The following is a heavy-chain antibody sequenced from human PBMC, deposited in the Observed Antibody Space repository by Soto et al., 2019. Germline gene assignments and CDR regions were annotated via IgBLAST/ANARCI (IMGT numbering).Heavy chain of an antibody. CDR2: IWYDGSNK. CDR1: GFTFSSYG. D-gene: IGHD1-1*01. CDR3: AREKKLETAGFDY. J-gene: IGHJ4*02. Sequence: GGSLRLSCAASGFTFSSYGVHWVRQAPGKGLEWVAVIWYDGSNKYYADSVKGRFTISRDNSKNTLYLQMNSLRAEDTAVYYCAREKKLETAGFDYWGQGTLVTVSS. V-gene: IGHV3-33*01.